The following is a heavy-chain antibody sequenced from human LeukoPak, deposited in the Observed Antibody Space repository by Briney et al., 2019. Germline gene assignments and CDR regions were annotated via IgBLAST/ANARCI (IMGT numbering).Heavy chain of an antibody. CDR1: GYTFTGYY. Sequence: ASVKVSCKASGYTFTGYYMHWVRQAPGQGLEWMGRINPNSGGTNYAQKFQGRVTMTRDTSISTAYMELSRLRSDDTAVYYCARGTTLLEWLLSSIDYWGQGTLVTVFS. CDR2: INPNSGGT. CDR3: ARGTTLLEWLLSSIDY. J-gene: IGHJ4*02. D-gene: IGHD3-3*01. V-gene: IGHV1-2*06.